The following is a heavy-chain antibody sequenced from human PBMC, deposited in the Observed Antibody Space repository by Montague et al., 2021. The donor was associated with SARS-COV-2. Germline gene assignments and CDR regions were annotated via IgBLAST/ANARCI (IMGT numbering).Heavy chain of an antibody. Sequence: SETLSLTCTVSGGSISTYYWSWIRQHPGKGLEWIGYIYYSGSTYYNQSLKSRVTISVDTSKNQFSLKLSSVTAADTAVYYCARVRGLTIFGVVGPFDYWGQGTLVTVSS. V-gene: IGHV4-59*06. D-gene: IGHD3-3*01. J-gene: IGHJ4*02. CDR2: IYYSGST. CDR1: GGSISTYY. CDR3: ARVRGLTIFGVVGPFDY.